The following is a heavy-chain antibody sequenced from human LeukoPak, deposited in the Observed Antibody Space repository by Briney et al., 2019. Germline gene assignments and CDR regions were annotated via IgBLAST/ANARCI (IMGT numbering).Heavy chain of an antibody. CDR1: GGSFSGYY. J-gene: IGHJ4*02. CDR3: ASALDFYDSSGYYPPSPYYFDY. V-gene: IGHV4-34*01. D-gene: IGHD3-22*01. Sequence: SETLSLTCAVYGGSFSGYYWSWIRQPPGKGLEWIGEINHSGSTNYNPSLKSRVTMSVDTSKNQFSLKLSSVTAADTAVYYCASALDFYDSSGYYPPSPYYFDYWGQGTLVTVSS. CDR2: INHSGST.